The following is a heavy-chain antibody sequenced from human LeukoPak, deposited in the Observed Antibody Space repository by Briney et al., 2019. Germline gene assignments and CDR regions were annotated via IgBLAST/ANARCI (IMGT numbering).Heavy chain of an antibody. CDR2: IKQDGSEK. CDR1: GFTFSSYA. J-gene: IGHJ4*02. Sequence: PGGSLRLSCAASGFTFSSYAMSWVRQAPGKGLEWVANIKQDGSEKYYVDSVKGRFTISRDNSKNTLYLQMNSLRAEDTAVYYCAKEEYDSSGYLFDYWGQGTLVTVSS. V-gene: IGHV3-7*03. D-gene: IGHD3-22*01. CDR3: AKEEYDSSGYLFDY.